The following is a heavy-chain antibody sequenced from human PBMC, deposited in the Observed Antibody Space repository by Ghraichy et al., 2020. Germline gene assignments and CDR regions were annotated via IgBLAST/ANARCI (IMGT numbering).Heavy chain of an antibody. D-gene: IGHD2-15*01. Sequence: GESLNISCAASGFTFSTYVMHWVRQAPGKGLEWVSVTGGSGENTNYADSVKGWFTISRDNSKNTVYLQLNSLRAEDTAVYYCARKGYTNTRADAFDIWGQGTMVTVSS. CDR2: TGGSGENT. V-gene: IGHV3-23*01. J-gene: IGHJ3*02. CDR1: GFTFSTYV. CDR3: ARKGYTNTRADAFDI.